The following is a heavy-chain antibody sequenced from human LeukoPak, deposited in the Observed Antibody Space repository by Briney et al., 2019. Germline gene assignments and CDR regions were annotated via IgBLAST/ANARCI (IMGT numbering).Heavy chain of an antibody. Sequence: PSQTLSLTCTVSGGSISSGDYYWSWIRQPPGKGLEWIGYIYYSGSTYYNPSLKSRVTISVDTSKNQFSLKLSSVTAADTAMYYCARGKGLENYFDYWGQGTLVTVSS. J-gene: IGHJ4*02. D-gene: IGHD6-19*01. CDR1: GGSISSGDYY. V-gene: IGHV4-30-4*01. CDR3: ARGKGLENYFDY. CDR2: IYYSGST.